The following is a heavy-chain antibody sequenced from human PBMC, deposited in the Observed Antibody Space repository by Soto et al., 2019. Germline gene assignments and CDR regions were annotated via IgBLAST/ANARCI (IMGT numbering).Heavy chain of an antibody. CDR1: GDSISSYY. CDR2: LYYGRSA. V-gene: IGHV4-59*01. D-gene: IGHD3-22*01. CDR3: ALRSMAVVPEY. Sequence: QVQRQESGPGLVKPSETLSLTCAVSGDSISSYYCMWIRQPPGKGLESIGYLYYGRSANYNPSLKXRXTXSXXTSTNQCSLTLSSMTAADTAVYYCALRSMAVVPEYWGQGTLVTVSS. J-gene: IGHJ4*02.